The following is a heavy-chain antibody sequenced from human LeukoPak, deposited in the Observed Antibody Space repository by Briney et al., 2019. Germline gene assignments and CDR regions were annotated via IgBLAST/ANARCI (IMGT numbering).Heavy chain of an antibody. J-gene: IGHJ3*02. CDR1: GFTFSSYW. CDR2: IKQDGSEK. Sequence: PGGSLRLSCAASGFTFSSYWMSWVRQAPGKGPEWVANIKQDGSEKYYVDSVKGRFTISRDNAKNSLYLQMNSLRAEDTAVYYCASGYCSSTSCQYSAFDIWGQGTMVTVSS. D-gene: IGHD2-2*03. CDR3: ASGYCSSTSCQYSAFDI. V-gene: IGHV3-7*01.